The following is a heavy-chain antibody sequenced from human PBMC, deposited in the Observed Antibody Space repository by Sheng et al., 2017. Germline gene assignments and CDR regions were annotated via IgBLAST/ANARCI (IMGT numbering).Heavy chain of an antibody. D-gene: IGHD3-10*01. Sequence: EVQLVESGGGIVQPGGSLRLSCAASAFTFSGFWIHWVRQSPGKGLEWVSRVNIDGTGTYYADSVKGRFTISRDSAKNTIFLQMNSLRDVDTAVYYCTREDRYDSGAGFDSWGQGTLVTVSS. V-gene: IGHV3-74*01. CDR2: VNIDGTGT. CDR1: AFTFSGFW. CDR3: TREDRYDSGAGFDS. J-gene: IGHJ4*02.